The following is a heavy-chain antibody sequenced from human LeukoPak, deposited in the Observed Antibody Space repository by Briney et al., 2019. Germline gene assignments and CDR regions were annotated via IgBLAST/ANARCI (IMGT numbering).Heavy chain of an antibody. CDR2: IIPIFGTA. CDR3: ARVRFDYYDSSGRDNWFDP. V-gene: IGHV1-69*13. J-gene: IGHJ5*02. CDR1: GGTFSSYA. Sequence: SVKVSCKASGGTFSSYAISWVRQAPGQGLEWMGGIIPIFGTANYAQKFQARVTITADESTSTAYMELSSLRSEDTAVYYCARVRFDYYDSSGRDNWFDPWGQGTLVTVSS. D-gene: IGHD3-22*01.